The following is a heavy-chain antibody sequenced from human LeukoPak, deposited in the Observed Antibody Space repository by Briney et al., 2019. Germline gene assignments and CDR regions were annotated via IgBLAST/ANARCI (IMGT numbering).Heavy chain of an antibody. Sequence: GASVKVSCKASGGTFSSYAISWVRQAPGQGLEWMGGIIPIFGTANYAQKFQGRVTITADESTSTACMELSSLRSEDTAVYYCARNIVATTHYYYGMDVWGKGTTVTVPS. J-gene: IGHJ6*04. CDR3: ARNIVATTHYYYGMDV. D-gene: IGHD5-12*01. CDR1: GGTFSSYA. V-gene: IGHV1-69*01. CDR2: IIPIFGTA.